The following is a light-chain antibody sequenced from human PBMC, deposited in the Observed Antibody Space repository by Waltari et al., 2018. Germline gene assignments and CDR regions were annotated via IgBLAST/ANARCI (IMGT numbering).Light chain of an antibody. J-gene: IGLJ1*01. V-gene: IGLV2-11*01. CDR3: CSYAGSFYV. CDR1: SSDVGGYKY. Sequence: QSALTQPRSVSGSPGQSVTISCTRTSSDVGGYKYFSWYQHHPGKAPKLMIYDVSKRPSGVPDRFSGSKSGNTASLTISGLQAEDEADYYCCSYAGSFYVFGTGTKVTVL. CDR2: DVS.